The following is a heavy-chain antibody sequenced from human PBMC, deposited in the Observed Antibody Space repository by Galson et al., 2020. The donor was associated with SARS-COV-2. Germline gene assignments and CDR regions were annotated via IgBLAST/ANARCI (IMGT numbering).Heavy chain of an antibody. CDR1: GGSISSSSYY. D-gene: IGHD3-10*02. J-gene: IGHJ4*02. CDR3: ARKSSFYYVPAFDY. CDR2: IYYSGST. Sequence: SETLSLTCTVSGGSISSSSYYWGWIRQPPGKGLEWIGSIYYSGSTYYNPSLKSRVTISVDTSKIQFSLKLSSVTAADTAVYYCARKSSFYYVPAFDYWGQGTLVTVSS. V-gene: IGHV4-39*01.